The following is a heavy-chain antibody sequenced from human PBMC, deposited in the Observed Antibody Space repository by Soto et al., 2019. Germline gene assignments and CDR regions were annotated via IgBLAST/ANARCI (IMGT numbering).Heavy chain of an antibody. CDR3: ARGGEFVDIVAREDYYSGMDV. D-gene: IGHD5-12*01. V-gene: IGHV3-13*01. J-gene: IGHJ6*02. Sequence: GGSLRLSCAASGFTFSSYDMHWVRQATGKGLEWVSAIGTAGDTYYPGSVKGRFTISRENAKNSLYLQMNSLRAGDTAVYYCARGGEFVDIVAREDYYSGMDVWGQGTTVTVSS. CDR1: GFTFSSYD. CDR2: IGTAGDT.